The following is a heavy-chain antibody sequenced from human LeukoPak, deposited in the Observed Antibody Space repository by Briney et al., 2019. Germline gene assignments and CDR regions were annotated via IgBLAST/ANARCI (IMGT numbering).Heavy chain of an antibody. CDR3: ARNDSSGYFDY. D-gene: IGHD3-22*01. CDR1: GYSISSGYY. CDR2: IYYSGST. J-gene: IGHJ4*02. Sequence: PSETLSLTCAVSGYSISSGYYWGWIRQPPGKRLEWIGSIYYSGSTHYNPSLKSRVTISVDTSKNQFSLRLSSVTAADTAVHYCARNDSSGYFDYWGQGTLVTVS. V-gene: IGHV4-38-2*01.